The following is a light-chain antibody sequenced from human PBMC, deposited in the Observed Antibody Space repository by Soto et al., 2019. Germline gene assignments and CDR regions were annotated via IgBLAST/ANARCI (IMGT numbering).Light chain of an antibody. CDR3: QQYGRSPWT. CDR2: GAS. CDR1: QSVSSNS. Sequence: EIVLTQSPGPVSLSPGERATLSCRASQSVSSNSVAWFQQRSGQAPRLLIFGASSRATGIPDRFSGSGSGTDFTLTISGLEPEDFAVYFCQQYGRSPWTFGQGTKVDIK. J-gene: IGKJ1*01. V-gene: IGKV3-20*01.